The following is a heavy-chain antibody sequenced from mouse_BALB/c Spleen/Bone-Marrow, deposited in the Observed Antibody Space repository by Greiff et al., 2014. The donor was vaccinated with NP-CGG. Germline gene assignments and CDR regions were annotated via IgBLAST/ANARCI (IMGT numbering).Heavy chain of an antibody. CDR2: ISDGGTYT. J-gene: IGHJ4*01. CDR1: GFTFSDYY. D-gene: IGHD2-10*02. CDR3: TRSGKRYGAMDY. V-gene: IGHV5-4*02. Sequence: DVQLQESGGGLVKPGGSLKLSCAASGFTFSDYYMYWVRQTPEKRLEWVATISDGGTYTFYPDSVKGRFTISRDNAKNNLYLQMSSLQSEDTVMYYCTRSGKRYGAMDYWGQGTSVTVSS.